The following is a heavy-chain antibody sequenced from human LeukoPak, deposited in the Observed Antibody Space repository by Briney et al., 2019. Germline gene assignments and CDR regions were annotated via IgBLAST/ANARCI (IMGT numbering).Heavy chain of an antibody. CDR2: ISSNGGST. J-gene: IGHJ4*02. V-gene: IGHV3-64*01. Sequence: GGSLRLSCAASGFTFSSYAMHWVRQAPGKGLEYVSAISSNGGSTYYANSVKGRFTISRDNSKSTLYLQMGSLRAEDMAVYYCARDQYYDSSGYYYVPLIFRYWGQGTLVTVSS. D-gene: IGHD3-22*01. CDR1: GFTFSSYA. CDR3: ARDQYYDSSGYYYVPLIFRY.